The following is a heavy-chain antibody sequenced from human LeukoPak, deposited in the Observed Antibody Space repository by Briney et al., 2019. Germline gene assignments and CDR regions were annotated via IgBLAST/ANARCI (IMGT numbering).Heavy chain of an antibody. CDR3: ATGHYERAFQH. Sequence: ASVKVSCKASGYTFTDSYIHWVRQAPGQGLEWMGWINPSSGGTNYAQKFQGRVTTTRDTSISTAYMELSRLRSDDTAVYYCATGHYERAFQHWGQGTLVTVSS. CDR2: INPSSGGT. J-gene: IGHJ1*01. V-gene: IGHV1-2*02. D-gene: IGHD4-17*01. CDR1: GYTFTDSY.